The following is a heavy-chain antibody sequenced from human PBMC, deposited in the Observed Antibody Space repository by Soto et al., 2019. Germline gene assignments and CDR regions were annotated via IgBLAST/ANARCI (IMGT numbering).Heavy chain of an antibody. V-gene: IGHV3-30-3*01. J-gene: IGHJ4*02. CDR3: AGVSSGGWYYFDS. CDR2: ISYDGNNK. CDR1: GFRFLHYA. D-gene: IGHD6-19*01. Sequence: PGGSLRLSCAASGFRFLHYAIHCVRQAPGKGLEWVALISYDGNNKYYAESVRGRFTISRDNSRDTLFLQLNSLRPEDTAVYYCAGVSSGGWYYFDSWGQGTLVNVSS.